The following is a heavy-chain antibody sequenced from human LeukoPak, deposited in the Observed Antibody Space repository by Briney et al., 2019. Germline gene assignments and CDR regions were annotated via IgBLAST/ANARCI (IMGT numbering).Heavy chain of an antibody. D-gene: IGHD1-26*01. V-gene: IGHV4-34*01. J-gene: IGHJ4*02. CDR3: ARGPRYSGSYYY. CDR1: GGSFSGYY. CDR2: INHSGST. Sequence: PSETLSLTCAVYGGSFSGYYWSWIRQPPGKGLEWIGEINHSGSTNYNPSLKSRVTISVDTSKNQFSLKLSSVTAADTAVYYCARGPRYSGSYYYWGQGTLVTVSS.